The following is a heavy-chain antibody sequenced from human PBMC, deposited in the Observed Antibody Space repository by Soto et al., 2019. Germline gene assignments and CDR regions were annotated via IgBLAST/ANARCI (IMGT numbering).Heavy chain of an antibody. Sequence: SETLSLTCTVSGGPISSGDYYWSWIRQPPGKGLEWIGYIYYSGSTYYNPPLKSRVAISVDTSKNQFSLKLSSVTAADTAVYYCARLGKTLRYCSGGSCYSYYFDYWGQGTLVTVSS. V-gene: IGHV4-30-4*01. D-gene: IGHD2-15*01. CDR2: IYYSGST. CDR3: ARLGKTLRYCSGGSCYSYYFDY. J-gene: IGHJ4*02. CDR1: GGPISSGDYY.